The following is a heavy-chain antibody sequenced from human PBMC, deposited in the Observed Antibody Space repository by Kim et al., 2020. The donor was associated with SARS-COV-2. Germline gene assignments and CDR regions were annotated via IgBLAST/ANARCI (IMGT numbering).Heavy chain of an antibody. CDR2: IYYSGST. CDR3: ARETIGVVNPGFDP. CDR1: GGSISSGGYY. Sequence: SETLSLTCTVSGGSISSGGYYWSWIRQHPGKGLEWIGYIYYSGSTYYNPSLKSRVTISVDTSKNQFSLKLSSVTAADTAVYYCARETIGVVNPGFDPWGQGTLVTVSS. D-gene: IGHD3-3*01. J-gene: IGHJ5*02. V-gene: IGHV4-31*03.